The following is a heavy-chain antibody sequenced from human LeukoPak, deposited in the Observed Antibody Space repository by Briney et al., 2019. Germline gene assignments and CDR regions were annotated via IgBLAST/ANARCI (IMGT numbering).Heavy chain of an antibody. D-gene: IGHD6-13*01. Sequence: GASVKVSCKASGYTFTGYYMHWVRQAPGQGLEWMGWINTNTGNPTYAQGFTGRFVFSLDTSVSTAYLQISSLKAEDTAVYYCAREWYSSSAETDAFDIWGQGTMVTVSS. CDR3: AREWYSSSAETDAFDI. CDR1: GYTFTGYY. J-gene: IGHJ3*02. CDR2: INTNTGNP. V-gene: IGHV7-4-1*02.